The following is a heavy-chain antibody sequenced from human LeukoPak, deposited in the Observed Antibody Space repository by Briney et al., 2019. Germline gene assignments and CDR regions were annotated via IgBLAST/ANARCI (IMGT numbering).Heavy chain of an antibody. CDR2: ISSSGSTI. Sequence: PGGSPRLSCAASGFTFSDYYMSWIRQAPGKGLEWVPYISSSGSTIYYADSVKGRFTISRDNAKNSLYLQMNSLRAEDTAVYYCARYASGYYYNYFDYWGQGTLVTVSS. V-gene: IGHV3-11*01. CDR1: GFTFSDYY. J-gene: IGHJ4*02. D-gene: IGHD3-22*01. CDR3: ARYASGYYYNYFDY.